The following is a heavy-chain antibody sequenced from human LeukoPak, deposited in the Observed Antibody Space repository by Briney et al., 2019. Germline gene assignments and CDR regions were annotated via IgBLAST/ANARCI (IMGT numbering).Heavy chain of an antibody. CDR1: GFTFSSYT. D-gene: IGHD4-23*01. J-gene: IGHJ6*03. CDR3: ARDGDTVLTRGYYYYMDV. Sequence: GGSLRLSCAASGFTFSSYTMNWVRQAPGKGLEWVSSISSSSSYIYYADSVKGRFTISRDNAKNSLYLQMNSLRAEDTAMYYCARDGDTVLTRGYYYYMDVWGKGTTVTVSS. CDR2: ISSSSSYI. V-gene: IGHV3-21*01.